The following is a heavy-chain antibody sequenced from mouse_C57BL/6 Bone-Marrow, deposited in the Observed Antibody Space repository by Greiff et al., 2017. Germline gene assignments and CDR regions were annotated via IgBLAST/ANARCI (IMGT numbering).Heavy chain of an antibody. CDR2: IHPNSGST. J-gene: IGHJ4*01. CDR3: ASYDDYDRGNAMDY. V-gene: IGHV1-64*01. CDR1: GYTFTSYW. Sequence: VQLQQSGAELVKPGASVKLSCKASGYTFTSYWMHWVKQRPGQGLEWIGMIHPNSGSTNYNEKFKSKATLTVDKSSSTAYMQLSSLTSEDSAVYYCASYDDYDRGNAMDYWGQGTSVTVSS. D-gene: IGHD2-4*01.